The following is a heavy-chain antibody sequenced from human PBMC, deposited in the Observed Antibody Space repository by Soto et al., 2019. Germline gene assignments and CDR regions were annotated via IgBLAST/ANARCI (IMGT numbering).Heavy chain of an antibody. CDR2: INHSGST. CDR3: ARVRDYDFWSGYDGAFDI. D-gene: IGHD3-3*01. V-gene: IGHV4-34*01. CDR1: GGSFSGYY. J-gene: IGHJ3*02. Sequence: PSETLSLTCAVYGGSFSGYYWSWIRQPPGKGLEWIGEINHSGSTNYNPSLKSRVTISVDTSKNQFSLKLSSVTAADTAVYYCARVRDYDFWSGYDGAFDIWGQGTMVTVSS.